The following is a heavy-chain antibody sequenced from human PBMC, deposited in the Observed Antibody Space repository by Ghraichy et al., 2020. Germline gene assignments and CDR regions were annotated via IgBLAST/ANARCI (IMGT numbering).Heavy chain of an antibody. CDR3: AKAPHRYADSSGYCLDY. Sequence: GGSLRLSCAASGFTFSSYAMSWVRQAPGKGLEWVSAISGSGGSTYYADSVKGRFTISRDNSKNTLYLQMNSLRAEDTAVYYCAKAPHRYADSSGYCLDYWGQGTLVTVSS. V-gene: IGHV3-23*01. CDR1: GFTFSSYA. CDR2: ISGSGGST. D-gene: IGHD3-22*01. J-gene: IGHJ4*02.